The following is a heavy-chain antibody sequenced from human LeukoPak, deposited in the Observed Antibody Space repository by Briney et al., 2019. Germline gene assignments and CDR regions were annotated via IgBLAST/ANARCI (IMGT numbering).Heavy chain of an antibody. D-gene: IGHD3-22*01. CDR1: GYTFTSYG. J-gene: IGHJ4*02. CDR3: ARDPGYDSSGYWLRY. Sequence: ASVKVSCKASGYTFTSYGISWVRQAPGQGLEWMGWVSAYNGNTNYAQKLQGRVTMTTDTSTSTAYMELRSLRSDDTAVYYCARDPGYDSSGYWLRYWGQGTLVTVSS. CDR2: VSAYNGNT. V-gene: IGHV1-18*01.